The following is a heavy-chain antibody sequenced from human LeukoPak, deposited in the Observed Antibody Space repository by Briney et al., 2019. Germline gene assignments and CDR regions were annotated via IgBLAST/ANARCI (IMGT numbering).Heavy chain of an antibody. D-gene: IGHD3-22*01. J-gene: IGHJ1*01. Sequence: SETLSLTCTVSGGSISSYYWSWIRQPPGKGLEWIGYIYYSGSTNYNPSLKNRVTISVDTSKNQLSLKLSSVTAADTAVYYCARLKYYYDSSGYRAEYFQHWGQGTLVTASS. CDR1: GGSISSYY. CDR3: ARLKYYYDSSGYRAEYFQH. CDR2: IYYSGST. V-gene: IGHV4-59*01.